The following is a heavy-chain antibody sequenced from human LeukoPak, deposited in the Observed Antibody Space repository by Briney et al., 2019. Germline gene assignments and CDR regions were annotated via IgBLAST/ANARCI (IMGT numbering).Heavy chain of an antibody. V-gene: IGHV3-74*01. CDR3: ARDGSSPS. D-gene: IGHD2-15*01. Sequence: QPGGSLRLSCAASGFTFSSYWIHWVRQAPEKGLVWVSRINSDGSSTSYADSVKGRFTISRDNAKSTLYLQMNSLRAEGTAVYYCARDGSSPSWGQGTLVTVSS. CDR1: GFTFSSYW. CDR2: INSDGSST. J-gene: IGHJ5*02.